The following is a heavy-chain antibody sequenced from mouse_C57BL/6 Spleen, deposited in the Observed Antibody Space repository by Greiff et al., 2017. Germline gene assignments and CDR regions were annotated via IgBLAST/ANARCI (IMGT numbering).Heavy chain of an antibody. Sequence: EVKLQESGGGLVKPGGSLKLSCAASGFTFSDYGMHWVRQAPEKGLEWVAYISSGSSTIYYADTVKGRFTISRDNAKNTLFLQMTSLRSEDTAMYYCARRNYYGYYFDYWGQGTTLTVSS. J-gene: IGHJ2*01. CDR3: ARRNYYGYYFDY. CDR1: GFTFSDYG. D-gene: IGHD1-1*01. CDR2: ISSGSSTI. V-gene: IGHV5-17*01.